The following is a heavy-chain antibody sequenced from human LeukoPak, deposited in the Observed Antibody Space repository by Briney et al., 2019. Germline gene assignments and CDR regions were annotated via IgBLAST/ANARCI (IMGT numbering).Heavy chain of an antibody. CDR1: GYTFTTYD. CDR3: ARGGFSSSYGGMDV. J-gene: IGHJ6*02. V-gene: IGHV1-8*01. D-gene: IGHD6-6*01. Sequence: ASVKVSCKVSGYTFTTYDINWVRQATGQGLEWMGWMNPNSGNTGYAQKFQGRVTISRDTSISTAYMELSSLRSEDTAVYYCARGGFSSSYGGMDVWGQGTTVTVSS. CDR2: MNPNSGNT.